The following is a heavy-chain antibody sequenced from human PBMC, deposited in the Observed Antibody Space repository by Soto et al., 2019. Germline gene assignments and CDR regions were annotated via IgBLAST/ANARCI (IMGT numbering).Heavy chain of an antibody. V-gene: IGHV4-39*01. CDR1: GGSISSSSYY. J-gene: IGHJ6*03. D-gene: IGHD3-3*01. CDR2: IYYSGST. Sequence: SETLSLTCTVSGGSISSSSYYWGWIRQPPGKGLEWIGSIYYSGSTYYNPSLKSRVTISVDTSKNQFSLKLSSVTAADTAVYYCASLPAWSGYYNYYYYMDVWGKGTTVTVSS. CDR3: ASLPAWSGYYNYYYYMDV.